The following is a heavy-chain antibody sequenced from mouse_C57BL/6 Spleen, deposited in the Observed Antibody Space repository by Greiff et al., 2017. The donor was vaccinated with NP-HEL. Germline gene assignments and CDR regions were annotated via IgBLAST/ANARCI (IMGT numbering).Heavy chain of an antibody. D-gene: IGHD2-5*01. J-gene: IGHJ2*01. V-gene: IGHV1-50*01. CDR1: GYTFTSYW. CDR3: ARSGYSKSFDY. CDR2: IDPSDSYT. Sequence: QVQLQQPGAELVKPGASVKLSCKASGYTFTSYWMQWVKQRPGQGLEWIGEIDPSDSYTNSNQKFKGKATLTVDTSSSTAYMQLSSLTSEDAAVYYCARSGYSKSFDYWGQGTTLTVSS.